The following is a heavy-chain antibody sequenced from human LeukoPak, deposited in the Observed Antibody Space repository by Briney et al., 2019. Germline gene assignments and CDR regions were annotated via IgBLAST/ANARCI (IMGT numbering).Heavy chain of an antibody. CDR1: GGSISSSSYY. D-gene: IGHD1-26*01. Sequence: SETLSLTRTVSGGSISSSSYYWGWIRQPPGKGLEWIGSIYYSGSTYYNPSLKSRVTISVDTSKNQFSLKLSSVTAADTAVYYCARDQVAGATSFDYWGQGTLVTVSS. V-gene: IGHV4-39*07. CDR3: ARDQVAGATSFDY. J-gene: IGHJ4*02. CDR2: IYYSGST.